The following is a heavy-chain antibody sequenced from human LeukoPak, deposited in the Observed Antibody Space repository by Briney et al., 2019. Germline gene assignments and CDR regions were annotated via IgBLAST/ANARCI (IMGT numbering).Heavy chain of an antibody. CDR1: GGSFSGYY. Sequence: SETLSLTCAVYGGSFSGYYWSWIRQPPGKGLEWIGEINHSGSTNYNPSLKSRVTISVDTSKNQFSLKLSSVTAADTAVYYCARGEVVIQFDCWGQGTLVTVSS. D-gene: IGHD3-22*01. V-gene: IGHV4-34*01. J-gene: IGHJ5*01. CDR2: INHSGST. CDR3: ARGEVVIQFDC.